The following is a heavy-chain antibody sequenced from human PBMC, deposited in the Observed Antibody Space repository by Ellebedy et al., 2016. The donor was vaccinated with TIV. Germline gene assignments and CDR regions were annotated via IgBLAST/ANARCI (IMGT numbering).Heavy chain of an antibody. J-gene: IGHJ4*02. Sequence: GESLKISCAASGFTFSDYYMSWIRQAPGKGLEWVSYISSSSSYTNYADSVKGRFTISRDNAKNSLYLQMNSLRAEDTAVYYCARANNAYYDYWGQGTLVAVSS. CDR1: GFTFSDYY. CDR3: ARANNAYYDY. CDR2: ISSSSSYT. D-gene: IGHD1-26*01. V-gene: IGHV3-11*06.